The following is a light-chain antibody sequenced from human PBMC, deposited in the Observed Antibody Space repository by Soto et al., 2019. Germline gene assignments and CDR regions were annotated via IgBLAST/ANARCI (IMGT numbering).Light chain of an antibody. V-gene: IGKV3-15*01. J-gene: IGKJ4*01. Sequence: EIVMTQSPATLSVSPGERATLPCRASQSVNRNLAWYQQKPGQAPRLLIYGASTRATGLPARFSGSGSETESTLTSSSLQSEDVAVYYCQQYNTWPLTFGGGTKVEIK. CDR1: QSVNRN. CDR2: GAS. CDR3: QQYNTWPLT.